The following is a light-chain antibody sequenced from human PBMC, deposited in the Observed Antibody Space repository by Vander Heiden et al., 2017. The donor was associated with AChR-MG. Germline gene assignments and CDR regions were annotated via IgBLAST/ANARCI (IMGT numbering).Light chain of an antibody. Sequence: EIVLTQSPGTLSLSPGERATLSCRASQSVSSSYLAWYQQKPGQAPRLLIYGASSSATGIPDRFSGSGSGTDVTLTISRLEPEDFAVYYCQQDGSSRYTFGQGTKLEIK. V-gene: IGKV3-20*01. CDR2: GAS. CDR3: QQDGSSRYT. CDR1: QSVSSSY. J-gene: IGKJ2*01.